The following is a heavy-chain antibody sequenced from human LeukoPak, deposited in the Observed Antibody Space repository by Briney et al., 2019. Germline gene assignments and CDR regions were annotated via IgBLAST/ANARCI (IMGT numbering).Heavy chain of an antibody. V-gene: IGHV1-69*02. CDR2: IIPILGIA. CDR1: GGTFSSYT. CDR3: ARTGYSSSWYGDYYFDY. Sequence: GASVKVSCKASGGTFSSYTISWVRQAPGQGLEWMGRIIPILGIANYAQKFQGRVTITADKSTSTAYMELSSLRSEDTAAYYCARTGYSSSWYGDYYFDYWGQGTLVTVSS. D-gene: IGHD6-13*01. J-gene: IGHJ4*02.